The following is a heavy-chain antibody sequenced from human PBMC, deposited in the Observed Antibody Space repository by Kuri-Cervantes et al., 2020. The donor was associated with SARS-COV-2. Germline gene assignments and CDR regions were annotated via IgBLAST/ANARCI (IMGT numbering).Heavy chain of an antibody. J-gene: IGHJ3*01. V-gene: IGHV3-23*01. CDR2: ISASGSLT. D-gene: IGHD1-20*01. CDR3: ARDLWSNNWKTQGAIDV. CDR1: GFTFSSYA. Sequence: GGSLRLSCAASGFTFSSYAMNWFRLAPGRGLEWVSVISASGSLTYYADFVRGRFTISRDNGRSTLFLQMESLRAEDTALYFCARDLWSNNWKTQGAIDVWGQGTMVTVSS.